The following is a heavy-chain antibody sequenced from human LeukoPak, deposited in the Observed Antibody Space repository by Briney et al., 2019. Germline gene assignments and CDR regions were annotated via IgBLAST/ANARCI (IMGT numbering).Heavy chain of an antibody. CDR3: AKVGELGYFFAY. V-gene: IGHV3-23*01. CDR1: GFTFSSYA. J-gene: IGHJ4*02. Sequence: GGSLRLSCAASGFTFSSYAMSWVRQAPGKGLEWVSAISGNGVSTYYADSVKGRFTISRDNSKNTLYLQMSSLRAEDTAVYYCAKVGELGYFFAYWGQGTLVTVSS. D-gene: IGHD3-16*01. CDR2: ISGNGVST.